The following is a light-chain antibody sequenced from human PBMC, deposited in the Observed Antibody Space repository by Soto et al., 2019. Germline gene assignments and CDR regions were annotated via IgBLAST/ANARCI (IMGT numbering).Light chain of an antibody. Sequence: QSVLTQPPSASGNHGQRVTISCSGSSSNIGGHYVYWYQQVPGTDPKVLIYSNDQRPSGVSDRFSGYKYGTSASLAISGLRSEYEAYYYCATGDDTLVFCGGTQLTVL. CDR1: SSNIGGHY. V-gene: IGLV1-47*02. J-gene: IGLJ2*01. CDR3: ATGDDTLV. CDR2: SND.